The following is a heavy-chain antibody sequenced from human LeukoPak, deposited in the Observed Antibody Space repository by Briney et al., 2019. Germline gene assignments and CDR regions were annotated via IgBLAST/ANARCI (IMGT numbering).Heavy chain of an antibody. D-gene: IGHD2/OR15-2a*01. Sequence: PSETLSLTCTVSGESINPYYWNWIRQPAGKGLEWIGHIYKSGSTNYNPSLKSRVTMSLDTSKNQFSPKLRSVTAADTAVYFCARSFLDYMDVWGKGTTVTVSS. J-gene: IGHJ6*03. CDR3: ARSFLDYMDV. CDR2: IYKSGST. CDR1: GESINPYY. V-gene: IGHV4-4*07.